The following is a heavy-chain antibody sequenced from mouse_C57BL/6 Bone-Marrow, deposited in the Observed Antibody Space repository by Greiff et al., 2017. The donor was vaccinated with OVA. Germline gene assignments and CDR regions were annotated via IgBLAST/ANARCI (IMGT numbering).Heavy chain of an antibody. V-gene: IGHV1-39*01. J-gene: IGHJ1*03. D-gene: IGHD1-1*01. CDR1: GYSFTDYN. CDR3: AFYYGSSYRYFDV. CDR2: INPNYGTN. Sequence: VQLQQSGPELVKPGASVKISCKASGYSFTDYNMNWVKQSNGKSLEWIGVINPNYGTNSYNQKFKGKATLTVDQSSSTAYMQLNSLTSEDSAVYYCAFYYGSSYRYFDVWGTGTTVTVSS.